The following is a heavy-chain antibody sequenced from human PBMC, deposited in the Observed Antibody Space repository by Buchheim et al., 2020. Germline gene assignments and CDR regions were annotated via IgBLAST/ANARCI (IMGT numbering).Heavy chain of an antibody. D-gene: IGHD3-10*01. CDR2: ISYDGSNK. CDR1: GFTFSSYG. Sequence: QVQLVESGGGVVQPGRSLRLSCAASGFTFSSYGMHWVRQAPGKGLEWVAVISYDGSNKYYADSVKGRFTISRDNSKNTLYLQMNSLRAEDTAVYYCAKDVYGSGSYCHYWGQGTL. V-gene: IGHV3-30*18. CDR3: AKDVYGSGSYCHY. J-gene: IGHJ4*02.